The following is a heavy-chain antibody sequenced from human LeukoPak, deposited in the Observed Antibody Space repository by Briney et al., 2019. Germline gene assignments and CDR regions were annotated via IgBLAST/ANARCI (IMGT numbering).Heavy chain of an antibody. Sequence: PGGSLRLSCAASGFTFSDYYMGWIRQAPGKGLEWVSYISSGGSTIYYADSMKGRFTISRDNAKNSLYLQMNSLRAEDTAVCYCARGRGGSFDYWGQGTLVTVSS. CDR2: ISSGGSTI. CDR3: ARGRGGSFDY. V-gene: IGHV3-11*01. J-gene: IGHJ4*02. D-gene: IGHD4-23*01. CDR1: GFTFSDYY.